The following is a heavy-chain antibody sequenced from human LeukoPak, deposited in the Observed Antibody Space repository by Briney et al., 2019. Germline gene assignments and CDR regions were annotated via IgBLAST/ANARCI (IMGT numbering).Heavy chain of an antibody. Sequence: SETLSLTCTVSGGSISSSIYYWGWIRQPPGKGLEWIGSIYYSGSTYYNPSLKSRVTISVDTSKNQFSLKLSSVTAADTAVYYCARSEPYCSSTSCYAVGPVSWFDPWGQGTLVTVSS. CDR3: ARSEPYCSSTSCYAVGPVSWFDP. D-gene: IGHD2-2*01. CDR2: IYYSGST. CDR1: GGSISSSIYY. V-gene: IGHV4-39*01. J-gene: IGHJ5*02.